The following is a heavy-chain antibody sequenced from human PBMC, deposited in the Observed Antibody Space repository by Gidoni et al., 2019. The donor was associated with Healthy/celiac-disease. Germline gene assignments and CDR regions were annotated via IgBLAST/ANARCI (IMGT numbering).Heavy chain of an antibody. CDR3: ARRLGYCSSTSCHVLRWYFDL. CDR1: GGSISSSNW. V-gene: IGHV4-4*02. J-gene: IGHJ2*01. Sequence: QVQLQESGPGLVKPSGTLSLTCAVSGGSISSSNWWSWVRQPPGKGLEWIGEIYHSGSTNYNPSLKSRVTISVDKSKNQFSLKLSSVTAADTAVYYCARRLGYCSSTSCHVLRWYFDLWGRGTLVTVSS. D-gene: IGHD2-2*01. CDR2: IYHSGST.